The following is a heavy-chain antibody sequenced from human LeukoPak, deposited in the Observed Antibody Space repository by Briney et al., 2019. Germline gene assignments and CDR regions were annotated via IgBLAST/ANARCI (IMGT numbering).Heavy chain of an antibody. CDR3: ARLMFLWPPIYFDY. D-gene: IGHD2-8*01. CDR1: GSTFSTYW. V-gene: IGHV3-7*01. Sequence: GGSLRLSCAASGSTFSTYWMSWVRRAPGKGLEWVANINQDGSQTFYVDSVKGRFTTSRDNPRNSVYLQMNSLRAEDTAVYYCARLMFLWPPIYFDYWGQGTLVTASS. J-gene: IGHJ4*02. CDR2: INQDGSQT.